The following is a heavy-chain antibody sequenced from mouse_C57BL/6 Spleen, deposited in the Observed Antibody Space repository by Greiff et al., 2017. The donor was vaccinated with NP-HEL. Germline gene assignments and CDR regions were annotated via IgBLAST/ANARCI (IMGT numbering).Heavy chain of an antibody. CDR1: GFTFSDYG. D-gene: IGHD2-2*01. J-gene: IGHJ2*01. V-gene: IGHV5-17*01. Sequence: EVKLVESGGGLVKPGGSLKLSCAASGFTFSDYGMHWVRQAPEKGLEWVAYISSGSSTIYYADKVKGRFTISRDNAKNTLFLQMNSLRSEDTAMYYCARMLYYCYDGLDYGDYWGQGTTLTVSS. CDR3: ARMLYYCYDGLDYGDY. CDR2: ISSGSSTI.